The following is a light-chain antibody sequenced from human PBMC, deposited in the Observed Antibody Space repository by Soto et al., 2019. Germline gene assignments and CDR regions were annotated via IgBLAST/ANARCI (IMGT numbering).Light chain of an antibody. CDR2: GAS. CDR3: QQYGSSPVT. Sequence: IVLTLSACTVSLSPGERATLSCRASQSVSNNYLAWYQQKPGQAPRLLIYGASSRATGIPDRFSGSESGTDFTLTISRLEPEDFAVYYCQQYGSSPVTFGGGTKVDIK. J-gene: IGKJ4*01. V-gene: IGKV3-20*01. CDR1: QSVSNNY.